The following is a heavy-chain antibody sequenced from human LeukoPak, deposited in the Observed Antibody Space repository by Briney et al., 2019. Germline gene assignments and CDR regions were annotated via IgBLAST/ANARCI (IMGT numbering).Heavy chain of an antibody. CDR1: GFTFSSYG. D-gene: IGHD6-6*01. V-gene: IGHV3-30*18. CDR2: ISYDGSNK. J-gene: IGHJ5*02. Sequence: GGSLRLSCAASGFTFSSYGMHWVRQAPGKGLEWVAVISYDGSNKYYADSVKGRFTISRDNSKNTLYLQMNSLRAEDTAVYYCAKDRHSSSPGWFDPWGQGTLVTVSS. CDR3: AKDRHSSSPGWFDP.